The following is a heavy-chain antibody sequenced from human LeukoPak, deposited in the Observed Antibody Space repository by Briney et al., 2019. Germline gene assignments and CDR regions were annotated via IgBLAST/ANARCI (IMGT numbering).Heavy chain of an antibody. J-gene: IGHJ4*02. CDR1: GGSITSSDFN. Sequence: SETLSPTCTVSGGSITSSDFNWGWIRQPPGKGLEWIGLISYSGSTYYNPSLKSRVTISVDTSKSHFSLKLSSVTAADTAIYYCARLDKGIKAAHFDYWGQGTLVTVSS. CDR3: ARLDKGIKAAHFDY. CDR2: ISYSGST. D-gene: IGHD6-25*01. V-gene: IGHV4-39*01.